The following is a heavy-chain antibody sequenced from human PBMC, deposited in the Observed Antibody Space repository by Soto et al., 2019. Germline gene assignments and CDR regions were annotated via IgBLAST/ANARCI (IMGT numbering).Heavy chain of an antibody. J-gene: IGHJ3*02. CDR1: GFTFDDYA. CDR3: AKGVSGTTGALDI. Sequence: EVQLVESGGGLVQPGRSLRLSCAASGFTFDDYAMHWVRQAPGKGLEWVSGISWNSGSIGYADSVKGRFTISRDNAKNSLYLQMNSLRAEDTALYYCAKGVSGTTGALDIWGQGTMVTVSS. V-gene: IGHV3-9*01. CDR2: ISWNSGSI. D-gene: IGHD1-1*01.